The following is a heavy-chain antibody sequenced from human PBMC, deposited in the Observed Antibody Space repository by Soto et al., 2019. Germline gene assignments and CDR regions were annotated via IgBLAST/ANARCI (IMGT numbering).Heavy chain of an antibody. CDR2: IDPSDSYT. D-gene: IGHD1-26*01. V-gene: IGHV5-10-1*01. J-gene: IGHJ1*01. CDR1: GYSFTSYW. CDR3: GRDFGSGHADV. Sequence: PGESLKISCNGSGYSFTSYWITWVRQMPGRGLEWVGRIDPSDSYTTYNPSLKGHVILSVDKSMNTAYVQWTSLRASDTAMYFCGRDFGSGHADVWGQGTLVTVSS.